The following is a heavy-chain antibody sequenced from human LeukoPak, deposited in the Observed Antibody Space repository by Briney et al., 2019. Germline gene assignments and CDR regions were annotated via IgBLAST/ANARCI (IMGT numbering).Heavy chain of an antibody. V-gene: IGHV1-69*13. J-gene: IGHJ3*02. D-gene: IGHD6-13*01. CDR2: IIPIFGTA. CDR1: GGTFSSYA. Sequence: ASVKVSCKASGGTFSSYAISWVRQAPGQGLEWMGGIIPIFGTANYAQKFQGRVTITADESTSTAYMELSSLRSEDTAVYYCARDLAAAGTPDAFDIWGQGTMVTVSS. CDR3: ARDLAAAGTPDAFDI.